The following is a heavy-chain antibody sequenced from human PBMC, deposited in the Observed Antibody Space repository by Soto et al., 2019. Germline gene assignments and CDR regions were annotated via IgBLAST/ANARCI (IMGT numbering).Heavy chain of an antibody. CDR2: INHSGST. Sequence: QVQLQQWGAGLLKPSETLSLTCAVYGGSFSGYYWSWIRQPPGKGLEWSGEINHSGSTNYNPSLKSRVTISVDTSKNQFSLKLSSVTAADTAVYYCARGVYTVTTQRYFDYWGQGTLVTVSS. D-gene: IGHD4-17*01. V-gene: IGHV4-34*01. CDR3: ARGVYTVTTQRYFDY. CDR1: GGSFSGYY. J-gene: IGHJ4*02.